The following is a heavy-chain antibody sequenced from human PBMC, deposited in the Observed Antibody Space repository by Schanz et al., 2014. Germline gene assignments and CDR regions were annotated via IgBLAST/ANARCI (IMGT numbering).Heavy chain of an antibody. CDR3: ARDLISSGWYG. CDR1: GFTFSDYY. V-gene: IGHV3-11*05. J-gene: IGHJ4*02. CDR2: ISSSGSYT. Sequence: QVQLVESGGGVVRPGGSLRLSCAASGFTFSDYYMSWIRQAPGKGLEWVSYISSSGSYTNYADSVKGRFTTSRDNGKKSMYLQMNSLRVEDTAVYYCARDLISSGWYGWGQGTLVTVSS. D-gene: IGHD6-19*01.